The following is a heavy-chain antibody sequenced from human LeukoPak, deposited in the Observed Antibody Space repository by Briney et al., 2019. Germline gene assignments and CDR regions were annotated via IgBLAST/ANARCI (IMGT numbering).Heavy chain of an antibody. V-gene: IGHV5-51*01. CDR1: GYNFAGHW. CDR3: VRQEGLYTYDGRGPVSYNLDV. D-gene: IGHD3-22*01. CDR2: IFPDDSDT. J-gene: IGHJ6*02. Sequence: GESLKISCKGSGYNFAGHWIGWVRQRPGKGPEWMGIIFPDDSDTRYSPSFQGQVSISADKSISTAYLQWNSLKASDTAIYYCVRQEGLYTYDGRGPVSYNLDVWGQGTTVIVSS.